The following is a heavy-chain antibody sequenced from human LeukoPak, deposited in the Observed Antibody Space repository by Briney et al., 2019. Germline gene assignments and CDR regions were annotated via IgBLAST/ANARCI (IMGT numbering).Heavy chain of an antibody. D-gene: IGHD4-17*01. CDR2: IYPSGTT. CDR3: VRLMTTVIPEVDWNWFDP. V-gene: IGHV4-4*09. CDR1: GASITNFY. J-gene: IGHJ5*02. Sequence: SETLSLTCTVSGASITNFYWSWVRRPPGKGLEWIGYIYPSGTTNYNPSLQSRVTISVDTSKNQFSLRLSSVTAADTAVYYCVRLMTTVIPEVDWNWFDPWGQGTLVTVSS.